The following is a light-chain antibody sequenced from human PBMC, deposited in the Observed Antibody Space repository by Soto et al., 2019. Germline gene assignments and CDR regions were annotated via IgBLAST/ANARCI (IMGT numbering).Light chain of an antibody. CDR3: QQYTNWHL. J-gene: IGKJ5*01. CDR2: GAS. V-gene: IGKV3-15*01. CDR1: HSVNSH. Sequence: ILLTQCKATLAVSPGEMVALSCRTSHSVNSHVAWYQQKPGQAPRLLLYGASTRATGIPVRFSGSGFGTEFTLTISSLQSEDFAVYYCQQYTNWHLFGQGPRLETK.